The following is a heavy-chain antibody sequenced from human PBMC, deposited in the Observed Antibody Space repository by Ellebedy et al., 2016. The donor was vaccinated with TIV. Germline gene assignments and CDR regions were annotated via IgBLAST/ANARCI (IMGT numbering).Heavy chain of an antibody. CDR3: AKDILWRGAFDS. D-gene: IGHD1-1*01. CDR1: GFTFKDFA. V-gene: IGHV3-43*02. CDR2: ISGDGHST. Sequence: GESLKISCAASGFTFKDFAMHWVRRVPGKGLEWVSLISGDGHSTYYADSVRGRFTISRDNSRNSLSLLMNSLRSEDTAFYYCAKDILWRGAFDSWGQGTLVTVSS. J-gene: IGHJ4*02.